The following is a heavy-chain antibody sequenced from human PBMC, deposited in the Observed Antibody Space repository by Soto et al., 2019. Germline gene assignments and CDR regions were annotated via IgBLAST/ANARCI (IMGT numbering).Heavy chain of an antibody. CDR2: ISGSGGST. CDR1: GFTFSSYA. D-gene: IGHD4-17*01. CDR3: AKDRTTVVRYNWFDP. V-gene: IGHV3-23*01. Sequence: GGSLRLSCAASGFTFSSYAMGWVRQAPGKGLEWVSAISGSGGSTYYADSVKGRFTISRDNSKNTLYLQMNSLRAEDTAVYYCAKDRTTVVRYNWFDPWGQGTLVTVSS. J-gene: IGHJ5*02.